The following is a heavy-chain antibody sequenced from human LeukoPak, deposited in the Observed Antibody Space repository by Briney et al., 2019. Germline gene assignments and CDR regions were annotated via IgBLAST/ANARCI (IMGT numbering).Heavy chain of an antibody. Sequence: SETLSLTCTVSGGSISSYYWSWIRQPPGKGLEWIGYIYYSGSTNYNPSLKSRVTISVDTSKNQFSLKLSSVTAADTAVYYCARSGGFIAAAGMFDYWGQGTLVTVPS. D-gene: IGHD6-13*01. CDR3: ARSGGFIAAAGMFDY. J-gene: IGHJ4*02. V-gene: IGHV4-59*01. CDR1: GGSISSYY. CDR2: IYYSGST.